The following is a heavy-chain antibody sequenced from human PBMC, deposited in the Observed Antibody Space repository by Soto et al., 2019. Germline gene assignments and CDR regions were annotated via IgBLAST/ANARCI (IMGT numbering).Heavy chain of an antibody. CDR3: ATAGRRSGYITYFDY. V-gene: IGHV1-24*01. Sequence: ASVKVSCKVSGYTLTELSMHWVRQAPGKGLEWMGGFDPEDGETIYAQKFQGRVTMTEDTSTDTAYMELSSLGSEDTAVYYCATAGRRSGYITYFDYWGQGTLVTVSS. CDR1: GYTLTELS. CDR2: FDPEDGET. J-gene: IGHJ4*02. D-gene: IGHD3-22*01.